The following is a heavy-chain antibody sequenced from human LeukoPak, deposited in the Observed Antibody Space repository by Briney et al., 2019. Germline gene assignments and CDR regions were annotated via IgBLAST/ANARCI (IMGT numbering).Heavy chain of an antibody. V-gene: IGHV3-7*01. D-gene: IGHD3-22*01. Sequence: PGGSLRLSCAASGFTFSNYWMTWVRQAPGKGLEWVANIKQDGSEKYYVDSVKGRFTISRDNAKNSLYLQMNSLRAEDTAVYYCATRGYYYAVDYWGQGTLVIVSS. CDR2: IKQDGSEK. CDR3: ATRGYYYAVDY. J-gene: IGHJ4*02. CDR1: GFTFSNYW.